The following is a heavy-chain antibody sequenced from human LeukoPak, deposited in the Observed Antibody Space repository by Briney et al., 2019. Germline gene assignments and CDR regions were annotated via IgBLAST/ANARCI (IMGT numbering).Heavy chain of an antibody. CDR3: AIIVVVPAAIRADWFDP. CDR1: GGTFSSYA. D-gene: IGHD2-2*02. Sequence: SVKVSCKASGGTFSSYAISWVRQAPGQGLEWVGGIIPIFGTANYAQKFQGRGTITADESTSTAYMELSSLRSEDTAVYYCAIIVVVPAAIRADWFDPWGQGTLVTVSS. CDR2: IIPIFGTA. J-gene: IGHJ5*02. V-gene: IGHV1-69*13.